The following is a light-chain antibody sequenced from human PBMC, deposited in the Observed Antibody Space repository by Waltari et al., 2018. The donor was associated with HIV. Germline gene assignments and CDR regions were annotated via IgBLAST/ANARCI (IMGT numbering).Light chain of an antibody. CDR3: MTRDSSGTQYV. CDR2: GKN. J-gene: IGLJ1*01. V-gene: IGLV3-19*01. CDR1: SLNTFY. Sequence: SSELTQDPAVSVALGQTVRITCQGDSLNTFYSTWYQQKPGQAPVLVLYGKNNRPSGIPERFSASSSGNTASLTITGAQAEDESDYYCMTRDSSGTQYVFGGGTKVTVL.